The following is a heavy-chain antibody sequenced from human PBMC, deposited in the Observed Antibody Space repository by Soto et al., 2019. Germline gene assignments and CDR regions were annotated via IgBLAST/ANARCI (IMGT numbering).Heavy chain of an antibody. CDR1: GGTLSSYT. J-gene: IGHJ4*02. D-gene: IGHD3-10*01. Sequence: QVQVVQSGAEVKKPGSSVKVSCKASGGTLSSYTITWVRQAPGQGLEWLGRIIPIFGVTNYAQKFQDRLTMSADRPTTTAYMELSSLTSADTAVYYCVRDWESTTQTWGFGDSWGQGTLVTVSS. CDR3: VRDWESTTQTWGFGDS. V-gene: IGHV1-69*04. CDR2: IIPIFGVT.